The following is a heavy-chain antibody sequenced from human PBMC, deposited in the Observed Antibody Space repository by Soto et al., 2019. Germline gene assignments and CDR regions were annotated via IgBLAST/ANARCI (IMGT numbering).Heavy chain of an antibody. Sequence: GGSLRLSCAASGFTFSSYSMNWVRQAPGKGLEWVSSISSSSSYIYYADSVKGRFTISRDNAKNSLYLQMNSLRAEDTAVYYCARALGYSYGPFDYWGQGPLVTASS. CDR3: ARALGYSYGPFDY. D-gene: IGHD5-18*01. CDR1: GFTFSSYS. J-gene: IGHJ4*02. V-gene: IGHV3-21*01. CDR2: ISSSSSYI.